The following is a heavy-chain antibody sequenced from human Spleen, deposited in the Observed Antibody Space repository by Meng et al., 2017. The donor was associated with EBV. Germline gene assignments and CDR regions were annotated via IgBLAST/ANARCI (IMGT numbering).Heavy chain of an antibody. CDR2: INNTGST. D-gene: IGHD3-3*02. CDR3: ARGHLFHEEY. CDR1: GASLSNFC. Sequence: QVPRRRGGAGRLQAWVPLSLPCAAYGASLSNFCWSWPRQRPGKGLEWIGEINNTGSTNYNPSLKTRVTISVDTSKNQCSLKLNSVTAADTAVYYCARGHLFHEEYWGQGTLVTVSS. V-gene: IGHV4-34*01. J-gene: IGHJ4*02.